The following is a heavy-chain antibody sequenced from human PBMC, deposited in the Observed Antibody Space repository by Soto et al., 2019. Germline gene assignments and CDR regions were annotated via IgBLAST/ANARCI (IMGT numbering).Heavy chain of an antibody. CDR2: INPSGGST. D-gene: IGHD3-3*01. Sequence: ASVKVSCKASGYTFTSYYMHWVRQAPGQGLEWMGIINPSGGSTSYAQKFQGRVTMTRDTSTSTVYMELSSLRSEDTAVYYCARDGFITIFGVVTPYHYYGMDVWGQGTTVTVSS. J-gene: IGHJ6*02. CDR1: GYTFTSYY. CDR3: ARDGFITIFGVVTPYHYYGMDV. V-gene: IGHV1-46*01.